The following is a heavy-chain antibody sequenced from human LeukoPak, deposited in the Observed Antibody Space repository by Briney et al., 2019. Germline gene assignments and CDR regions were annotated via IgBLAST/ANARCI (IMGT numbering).Heavy chain of an antibody. CDR1: GYTFTGYY. CDR3: ARGWEIFLPGGNWFDP. J-gene: IGHJ5*02. V-gene: IGHV1-2*02. Sequence: ASVKVSCKASGYTFTGYYMHWVRQAPGQGLEWMGWINPSSGGTNYAQKFQGRVAMTRDTSISTAYMELSRLRSDDTAVYYCARGWEIFLPGGNWFDPWGQGTLVTVSS. CDR2: INPSSGGT. D-gene: IGHD3-9*01.